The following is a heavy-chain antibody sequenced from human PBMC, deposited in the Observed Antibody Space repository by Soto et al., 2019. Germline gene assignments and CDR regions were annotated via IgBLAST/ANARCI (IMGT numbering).Heavy chain of an antibody. CDR2: ISGSGGDT. D-gene: IGHD1-26*01. Sequence: PGGSLRLSCAASGLIFSDYAMSWVRQAPGKGLECVACISGSGGDTFYADSVKGRFTISRDNSKNTLSLHMNSLRVDDTAVYFCAKDRFGIVGPVDYWGQGT. CDR3: AKDRFGIVGPVDY. J-gene: IGHJ4*02. CDR1: GLIFSDYA. V-gene: IGHV3-23*01.